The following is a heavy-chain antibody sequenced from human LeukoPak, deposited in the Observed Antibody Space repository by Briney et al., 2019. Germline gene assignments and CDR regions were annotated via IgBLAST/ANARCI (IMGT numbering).Heavy chain of an antibody. CDR3: AIEYQLLVWGLGFDY. Sequence: GGSLRLSCAASGFTFSNAWMSWVRQAPGKGLEWVSAISGSGGSTYYADSVKGRFTISRDNSKNTLYLQMNSLRAEDTAVYYCAIEYQLLVWGLGFDYWGQGTLVTVSS. J-gene: IGHJ4*02. D-gene: IGHD2-2*01. V-gene: IGHV3-23*01. CDR1: GFTFSNAW. CDR2: ISGSGGST.